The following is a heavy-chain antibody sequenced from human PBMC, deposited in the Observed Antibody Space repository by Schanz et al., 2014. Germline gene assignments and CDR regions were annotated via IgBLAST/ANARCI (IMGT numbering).Heavy chain of an antibody. D-gene: IGHD1-1*01. CDR3: VKDPDKYNWNDVEGMDV. J-gene: IGHJ6*01. CDR1: GFNFRNYW. Sequence: EGQLVESGGGLVQPGGSLRLSCVVSGFNFRNYWMSWVRQAPGKGLEWVSYISSSSSTIYYADSVKGRFTISRDNAKNALYLQMNSLRVEDTAVYYCVKDPDKYNWNDVEGMDVWGPGTTVTVSS. CDR2: ISSSSSTI. V-gene: IGHV3-48*01.